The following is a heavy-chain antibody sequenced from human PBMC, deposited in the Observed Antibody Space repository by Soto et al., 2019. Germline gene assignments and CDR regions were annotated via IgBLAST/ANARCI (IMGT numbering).Heavy chain of an antibody. CDR1: GFNFNSYT. CDR2: ISSSGYI. V-gene: IGHV3-21*01. J-gene: IGHJ6*02. CDR3: ARDCSSGSCYPGMDV. Sequence: GGSLRLSCAASGFNFNSYTINCVRQAPGRRLEWLSSISSSGYIFSTDSVRGRFTISRENAKNSVDLQINSLRAEDTAVYFCARDCSSGSCYPGMDVWGQGTTDTVS. D-gene: IGHD2-15*01.